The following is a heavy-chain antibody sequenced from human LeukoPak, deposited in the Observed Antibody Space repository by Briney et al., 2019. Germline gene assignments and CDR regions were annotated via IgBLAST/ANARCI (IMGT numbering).Heavy chain of an antibody. Sequence: GGSLRLSCAASGITFGTYAMTWVRQAPGKGLEWVSSIHNSGDKTFYSDSVRGRFTISRDNSKNTLYLQMNSLRAEDTAVYYCVQEGPRGLAFDIWGQGTKVTVSS. CDR1: GITFGTYA. J-gene: IGHJ3*02. CDR3: VQEGPRGLAFDI. CDR2: IHNSGDKT. V-gene: IGHV3-23*01.